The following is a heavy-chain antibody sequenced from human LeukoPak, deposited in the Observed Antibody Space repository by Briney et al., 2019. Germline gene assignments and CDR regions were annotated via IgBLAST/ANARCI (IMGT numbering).Heavy chain of an antibody. J-gene: IGHJ5*01. V-gene: IGHV3-33*06. CDR1: GFTFSSYG. Sequence: GGSLRLSCAVPGFTFSSYGMYWVRQAPGKGLEWVAVIWYDGSNKYYADSVKGRFTISRDNSKNTLYLQMNSLRAEDTAVYYCAKGYSGYDWGTDWFGSWGQGPLVTVSS. D-gene: IGHD5-12*01. CDR3: AKGYSGYDWGTDWFGS. CDR2: IWYDGSNK.